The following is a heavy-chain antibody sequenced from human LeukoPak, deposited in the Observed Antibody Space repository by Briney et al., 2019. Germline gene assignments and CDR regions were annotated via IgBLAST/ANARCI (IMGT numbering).Heavy chain of an antibody. D-gene: IGHD3-22*01. CDR1: GFTFRTSG. Sequence: GGSLRLSCAASGFTFRTSGMNWVRQAPGKGLEWVSAISGSGGSTYYADSVKGRFTISRDNSKNTLYLQMNSLRAEDTAVYYCAKDRLQYDSSGYVDYWGQGTLVTVSS. CDR2: ISGSGGST. V-gene: IGHV3-23*01. CDR3: AKDRLQYDSSGYVDY. J-gene: IGHJ4*02.